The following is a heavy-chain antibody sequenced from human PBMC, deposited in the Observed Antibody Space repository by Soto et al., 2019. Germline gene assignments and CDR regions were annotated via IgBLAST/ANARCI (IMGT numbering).Heavy chain of an antibody. J-gene: IGHJ6*02. V-gene: IGHV1-46*01. CDR2: INPSGGST. CDR3: ARAEGVVVIDYYYYGMDV. D-gene: IGHD3-22*01. CDR1: GYTFTSYY. Sequence: ASVKVSCKASGYTFTSYYMHWVRQAPGQGLEWMGIINPSGGSTSYAQKFQGRVTMTRDTSTSTVYMELSSLRSEDTAVYYCARAEGVVVIDYYYYGMDVWGQGTTVTAP.